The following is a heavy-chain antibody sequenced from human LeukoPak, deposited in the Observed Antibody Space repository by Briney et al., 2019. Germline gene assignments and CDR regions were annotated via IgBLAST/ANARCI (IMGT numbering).Heavy chain of an antibody. Sequence: RSLRLPCAASGFTFSSYGMHWVRQAPGKGLEWVAVISYDGSNKYYADSVKGRFTISRDNSKNTLYLQMNSLRPEDTAVYYCAKAPYYDSSGYYGWGQGTLVTVSS. V-gene: IGHV3-30*18. CDR1: GFTFSSYG. D-gene: IGHD3-22*01. J-gene: IGHJ4*02. CDR3: AKAPYYDSSGYYG. CDR2: ISYDGSNK.